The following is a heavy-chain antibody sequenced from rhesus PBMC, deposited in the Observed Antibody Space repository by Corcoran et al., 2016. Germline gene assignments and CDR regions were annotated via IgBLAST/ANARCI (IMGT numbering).Heavy chain of an antibody. V-gene: IGHV4-76*01. D-gene: IGHD6-25*01. CDR3: ARSIAAAGMSFDY. CDR2: IYGISGST. J-gene: IGHJ4*01. CDR1: GGSISSGYD. Sequence: QVQLQESGPGVVKPSETLSLTCAVSGGSISSGYDWSWIRQPPGKGLEWIGYIYGISGSTNYNPSLKNRVTISKDASKNQFSLKLSSVTAADTAVYYCARSIAAAGMSFDYWGQGVLVTVSS.